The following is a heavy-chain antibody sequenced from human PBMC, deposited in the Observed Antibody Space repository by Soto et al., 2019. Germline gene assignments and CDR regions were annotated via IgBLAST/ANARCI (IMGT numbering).Heavy chain of an antibody. Sequence: QVQLVESGGGVVQPGRSLRLSCAASGFNFSAYGMHWVRQAPGTGLELVALLSFDASKKYYADSVNSRFTISGDTSKNTLYLQMNILRGEDTAVYYCRVGVAVWGQGTRVTVS. CDR1: GFNFSAYG. V-gene: IGHV3-30*03. CDR3: RVGVAV. J-gene: IGHJ4*02. D-gene: IGHD3-3*01. CDR2: LSFDASKK.